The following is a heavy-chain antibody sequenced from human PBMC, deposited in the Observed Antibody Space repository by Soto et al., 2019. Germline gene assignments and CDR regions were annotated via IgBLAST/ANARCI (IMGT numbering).Heavy chain of an antibody. CDR2: ISWISGSI. CDR1: GFTFDDYA. CDR3: AKDIRDGYSSGL. D-gene: IGHD6-19*01. V-gene: IGHV3-9*01. J-gene: IGHJ4*02. Sequence: PGGSLRLSCAASGFTFDDYAMHWVRQAPGKGLEWVSGISWISGSIGYADSVKGRFTISRDNAKNSLYLQMNSLRAEDTALYYCAKDIRDGYSSGLWGQGTLVTVSS.